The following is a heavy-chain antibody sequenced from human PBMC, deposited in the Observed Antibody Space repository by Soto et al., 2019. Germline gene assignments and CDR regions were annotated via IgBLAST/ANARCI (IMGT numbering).Heavy chain of an antibody. CDR2: INPSNGST. CDR1: GYTFTSYY. Sequence: VASVKVSCKASGYTFTSYYMHWVRQAPGQRLEWMGIINPSNGSTSYAQKFQGRVTITRDTSASTAYMELSSLRSEDTAVYYCARGLLIAARPGDYWGQGTLVTVSS. CDR3: ARGLLIAARPGDY. J-gene: IGHJ4*02. D-gene: IGHD6-6*01. V-gene: IGHV1-46*01.